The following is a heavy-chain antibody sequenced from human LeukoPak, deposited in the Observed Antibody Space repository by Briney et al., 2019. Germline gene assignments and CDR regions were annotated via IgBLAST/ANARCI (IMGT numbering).Heavy chain of an antibody. Sequence: SETLSLTCAVYGGSFSGYYWSWIRQPPGKGLEWIGEINHSGSTNYNPSLKSRVTISVDTSKNQFSLKLSSVTAADTAVYYCARGPSGVAFIWGQGTMVTASS. D-gene: IGHD2-8*01. CDR2: INHSGST. J-gene: IGHJ3*02. CDR3: ARGPSGVAFI. CDR1: GGSFSGYY. V-gene: IGHV4-34*01.